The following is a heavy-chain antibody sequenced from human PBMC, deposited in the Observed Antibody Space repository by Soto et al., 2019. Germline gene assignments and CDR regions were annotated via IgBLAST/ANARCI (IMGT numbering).Heavy chain of an antibody. V-gene: IGHV3-23*01. CDR3: AKDRGSPWSPYYFDY. CDR2: ISGTGGST. D-gene: IGHD6-13*01. J-gene: IGHJ4*02. Sequence: EVLLLESGGGLVQPGGSLRLSCAASEFSFNSYAMSWVRQAPGKGLEWVSGISGTGGSTYYADSVKGRFTISRDNSKNILFLQMNSLRGEDTAIYYCAKDRGSPWSPYYFDYWGQGTLVTVSS. CDR1: EFSFNSYA.